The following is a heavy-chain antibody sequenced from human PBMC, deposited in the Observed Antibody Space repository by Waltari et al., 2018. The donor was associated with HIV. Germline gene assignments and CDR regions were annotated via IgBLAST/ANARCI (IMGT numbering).Heavy chain of an antibody. D-gene: IGHD3-10*01. V-gene: IGHV3-30*03. J-gene: IGHJ4*02. CDR3: ARDSSQVHWFGESLAL. CDR2: RSYDGRKK. Sequence: QVQLVESGGGVVQPGDVLRLSCAASGPDFGSAGMHWVRQAPGKGVQWLAARSYDGRKKDYGDSVRGRLTISRDNSKKTLYLQMNTLRPEDTAIYFCARDSSQVHWFGESLALWGQGTLVIVSS. CDR1: GPDFGSAG.